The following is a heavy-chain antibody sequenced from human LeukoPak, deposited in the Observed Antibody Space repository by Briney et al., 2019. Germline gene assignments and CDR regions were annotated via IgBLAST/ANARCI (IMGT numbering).Heavy chain of an antibody. CDR1: GGTFSSYA. D-gene: IGHD2-2*01. J-gene: IGHJ6*02. CDR2: IIPILGIA. CDR3: ARDEYQLPYPTYYYYGMDV. V-gene: IGHV1-69*04. Sequence: VASVKVSCKASGGTFSSYAISWVRQAPGQGLEWMGRIIPILGIANYAQKFQGRVTITADKSTSTAYMELSSLRSEDTAVYYCARDEYQLPYPTYYYYGMDVWGQGTTVTVSS.